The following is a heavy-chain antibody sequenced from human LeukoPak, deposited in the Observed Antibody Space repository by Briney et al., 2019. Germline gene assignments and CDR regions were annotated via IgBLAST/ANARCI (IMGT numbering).Heavy chain of an antibody. CDR2: VSGSGGST. J-gene: IGHJ4*02. CDR3: AKDDWIN. V-gene: IGHV3-23*01. CDR1: GFTFSSCA. Sequence: GGSVRLSCAASGFTFSSCAMRWVRQAPGKGLEWVSTVSGSGGSTYYADSVKGRFTISRDNSKNTLYLQMNSLRPEDTAVYYCAKDDWINWGQGTLVTVSP. D-gene: IGHD3-9*01.